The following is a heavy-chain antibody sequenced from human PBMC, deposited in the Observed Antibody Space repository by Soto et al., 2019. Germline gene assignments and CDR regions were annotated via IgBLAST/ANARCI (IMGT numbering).Heavy chain of an antibody. D-gene: IGHD2-15*01. V-gene: IGHV1-2*02. Sequence: QLQLVQYGAEVTKPGASVKVACKSSVFSVDTTYCIHWVRRAPGQGLEWMGSINPNNEDINYAQEFQGRVNMTRDTAISTAYREVSSLTSDDTAVYYCGNPGSGPSHDVGAWGHGTMVTVSS. CDR1: VFSVDTTYC. J-gene: IGHJ5*01. CDR3: GNPGSGPSHDVGA. CDR2: INPNNEDI.